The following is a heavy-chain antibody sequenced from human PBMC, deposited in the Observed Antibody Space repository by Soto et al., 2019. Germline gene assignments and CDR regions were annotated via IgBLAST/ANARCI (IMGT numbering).Heavy chain of an antibody. J-gene: IGHJ5*02. D-gene: IGHD3-9*01. CDR1: GFNFSDYY. CDR2: ISSSSTYT. Sequence: QMRVVESGGGLVKPGGSLRLSCAASGFNFSDYYMSWLRQAPGKGPEWLSYISSSSTYTNYADSVQGRFTISRDNAKNSLDLQMHDLSAGDTAVYYCGRYHYDILTGSGWFDPWGQGTLVTVSS. CDR3: GRYHYDILTGSGWFDP. V-gene: IGHV3-11*06.